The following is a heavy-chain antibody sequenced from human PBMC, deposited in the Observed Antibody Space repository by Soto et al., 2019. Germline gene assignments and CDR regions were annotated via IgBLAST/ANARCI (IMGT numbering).Heavy chain of an antibody. CDR3: ARDYEQQLVRDYYYGVDV. Sequence: SETLSLTCTVSGGSVSSGSYYWSWIRQPPGKGLEWIGYIYYSGSTNYNPSLKSRVTISVDTSKNQFSLKLSSVTAADTAVYYCARDYEQQLVRDYYYGVDVWGQGTTVTVSS. V-gene: IGHV4-61*01. CDR2: IYYSGST. D-gene: IGHD6-13*01. J-gene: IGHJ6*02. CDR1: GGSVSSGSYY.